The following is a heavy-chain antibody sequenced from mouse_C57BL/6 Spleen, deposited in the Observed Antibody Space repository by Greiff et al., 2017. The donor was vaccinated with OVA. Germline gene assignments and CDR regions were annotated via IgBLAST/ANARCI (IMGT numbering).Heavy chain of an antibody. J-gene: IGHJ1*03. V-gene: IGHV1-53*01. CDR1: GYTFTSYW. Sequence: QVHVKQPGTELVKPGASVKLSCKASGYTFTSYWMHWVKQRPGQGLEWIGNINPSNGGTNYNEKFKSKATLTVDKSSSTAYMQLSSLTSEDSAVYYCATDGYHRYFDVWGTGTTVTVSS. CDR3: ATDGYHRYFDV. D-gene: IGHD2-3*01. CDR2: INPSNGGT.